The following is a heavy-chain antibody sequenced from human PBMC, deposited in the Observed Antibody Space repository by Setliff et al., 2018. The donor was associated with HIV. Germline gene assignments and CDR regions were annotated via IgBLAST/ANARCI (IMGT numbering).Heavy chain of an antibody. CDR3: ARGPLYGYDRGYFDY. CDR2: IIPIASVP. D-gene: IGHD5-12*01. CDR1: GYTFTSYY. V-gene: IGHV1-69*10. Sequence: SVKVSCKASGYTFTSYYLHWVRQAPGQGLEWMGGIIPIASVPNYSQKFQDRLTITADESTTTVYMDMSSLRSEDTAQYYCARGPLYGYDRGYFDYWGQGTLVTVSS. J-gene: IGHJ4*02.